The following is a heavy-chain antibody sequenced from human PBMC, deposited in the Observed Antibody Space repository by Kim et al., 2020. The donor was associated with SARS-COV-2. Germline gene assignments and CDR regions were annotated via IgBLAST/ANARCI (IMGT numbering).Heavy chain of an antibody. CDR3: ARLNGVATIYDS. CDR1: GFRLSSSW. CDR2: INRDGSVR. Sequence: GGSLRLSCEASGFRLSSSWMIWVRQAPGKGLEWVATINRDGSVRFYLDSVRGRFTISRDNAKNSLYLQMNNLRVDDTAVYFSARLNGVATIYDSWGQGTFVTISS. V-gene: IGHV3-7*01. J-gene: IGHJ4*02. D-gene: IGHD3-3*01.